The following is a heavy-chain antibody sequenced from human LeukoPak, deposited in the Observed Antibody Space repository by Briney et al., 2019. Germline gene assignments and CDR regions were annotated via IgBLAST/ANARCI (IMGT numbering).Heavy chain of an antibody. Sequence: SVKVSCKASGGTFSSYAISWVRQAPGQGLEWMGGIIPIFGTANYAQKFQGRVTITADESTSTAYMELSSLRSEDTAVYYCARGPSGWHNFDYWGQGTLVTVSS. V-gene: IGHV1-69*13. CDR3: ARGPSGWHNFDY. D-gene: IGHD6-19*01. J-gene: IGHJ4*02. CDR2: IIPIFGTA. CDR1: GGTFSSYA.